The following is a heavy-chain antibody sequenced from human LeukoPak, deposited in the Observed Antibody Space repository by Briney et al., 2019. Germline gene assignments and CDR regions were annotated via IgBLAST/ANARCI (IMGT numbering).Heavy chain of an antibody. D-gene: IGHD5-18*01. CDR2: IYRGGST. CDR3: ARGWGDTAMVIYYGMDV. J-gene: IGHJ6*02. Sequence: GGSLRLSCAASGFTVSSNYMSWVRQAPGKGLEWVSVIYRGGSTYYADSVKGRFTISRDNSKNTLYLQMNSLRAEDTAVYYCARGWGDTAMVIYYGMDVWGQGTTVTVSS. V-gene: IGHV3-53*01. CDR1: GFTVSSNY.